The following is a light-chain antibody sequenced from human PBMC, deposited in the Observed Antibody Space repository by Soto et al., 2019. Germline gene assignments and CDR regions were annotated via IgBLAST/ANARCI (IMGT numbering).Light chain of an antibody. V-gene: IGLV2-14*03. CDR1: SSDIGAYNY. Sequence: QSVLTQPASVSGSPGQSITISCTGTSSDIGAYNYVSWYRQHPGKAPQLLIYDVNNRPSGVSHRFSVSKSGNTASLTMTGLQSEDETDYFCTSYTSSNTLEVFGPGTKVTVL. J-gene: IGLJ1*01. CDR3: TSYTSSNTLEV. CDR2: DVN.